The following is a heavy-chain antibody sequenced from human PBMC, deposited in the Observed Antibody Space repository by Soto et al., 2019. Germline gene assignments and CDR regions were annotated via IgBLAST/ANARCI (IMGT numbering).Heavy chain of an antibody. Sequence: QVQLQQWGAGLLKPSETLSLTCAVYGGSFSGYYWSWIRQPPGKGLEWIGEINHSGSTNYNPFLKSRVTISVDTSKNQFSLKLSSVTAADTAVYYCARAVTTTGMDVWGQGTTVTVSS. CDR3: ARAVTTTGMDV. J-gene: IGHJ6*02. CDR1: GGSFSGYY. V-gene: IGHV4-34*01. CDR2: INHSGST. D-gene: IGHD4-17*01.